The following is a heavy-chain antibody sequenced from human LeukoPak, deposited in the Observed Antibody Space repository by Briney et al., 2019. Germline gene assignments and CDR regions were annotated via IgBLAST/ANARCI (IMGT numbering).Heavy chain of an antibody. CDR1: GFTFSSYA. CDR3: AKFDRSELRFLEWLLFDY. V-gene: IGHV3-23*01. CDR2: FSGSGGST. D-gene: IGHD3-3*01. J-gene: IGHJ4*02. Sequence: GGSLRLSCAASGFTFSSYAMSWVRQAPGKGLEWVSAFSGSGGSTHYADSVQGRFTISRDNSKNTLYQQMNSLRAEDTAVYYWAKFDRSELRFLEWLLFDYWGQGTLVTVSS.